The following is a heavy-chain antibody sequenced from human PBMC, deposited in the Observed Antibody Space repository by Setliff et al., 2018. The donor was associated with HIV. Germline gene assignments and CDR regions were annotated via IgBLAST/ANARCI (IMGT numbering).Heavy chain of an antibody. CDR3: ARLYLNTGGYWASTYRYLDL. V-gene: IGHV4-39*01. CDR2: ISSGGNT. Sequence: SETLSLTCTVSGGSISSSSYYWGWIRQPPGKGLEWIGSISSGGNTYYNTSLKSRVTMSIDTSNNQFSLKLSSVTAADTSVYHCARLYLNTGGYWASTYRYLDLWGRGTLVTVSS. D-gene: IGHD2-8*02. J-gene: IGHJ2*01. CDR1: GGSISSSSYY.